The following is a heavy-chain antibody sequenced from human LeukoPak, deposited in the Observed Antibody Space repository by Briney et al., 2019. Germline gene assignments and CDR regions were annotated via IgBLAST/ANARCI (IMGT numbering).Heavy chain of an antibody. J-gene: IGHJ3*02. Sequence: GGSLRLSCAASGFTLSSYSMHWVRQAPGKGLEWVAVISYDESNKYYADSVKGRFTISRDNSKNTLYLQMNSLRAEDTAVYYCAKDSAYGDYEAFDIWGQGTMVTVSS. CDR3: AKDSAYGDYEAFDI. CDR2: ISYDESNK. CDR1: GFTLSSYS. V-gene: IGHV3-30*18. D-gene: IGHD4-17*01.